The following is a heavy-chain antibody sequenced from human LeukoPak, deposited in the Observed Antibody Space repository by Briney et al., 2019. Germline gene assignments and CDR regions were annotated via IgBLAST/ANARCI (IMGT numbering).Heavy chain of an antibody. Sequence: ASANVSCKTSGYTFSDYYIHWVRQAPGQGLEWMGWINPNTGGTHYAQKFQDRVTMTRDTSITTVYMELSSLGSDDSAVYYCARYFYDSSGSSSDAFDIWGRGTMVTVSS. CDR2: INPNTGGT. CDR1: GYTFSDYY. CDR3: ARYFYDSSGSSSDAFDI. V-gene: IGHV1-2*02. D-gene: IGHD3-22*01. J-gene: IGHJ3*02.